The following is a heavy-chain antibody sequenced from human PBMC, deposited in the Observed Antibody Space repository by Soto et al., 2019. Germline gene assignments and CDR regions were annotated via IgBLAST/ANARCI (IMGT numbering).Heavy chain of an antibody. CDR1: GASMNDYY. CDR3: VRSRPSFETAM. Sequence: SETLSLTCSVSGASMNDYYGSWVRQPPGKGLGWIGYMHSTGRANSNSSLNSRVSISVDTSKNRFSLSLTSVTPADTAVYYCVRSRPSFETAMRGPGILVTVS. V-gene: IGHV4-59*01. J-gene: IGHJ4*02. CDR2: MHSTGRA. D-gene: IGHD2-2*01.